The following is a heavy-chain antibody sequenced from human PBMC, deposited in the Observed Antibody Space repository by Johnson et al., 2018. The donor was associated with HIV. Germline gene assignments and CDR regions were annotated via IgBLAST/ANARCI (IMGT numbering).Heavy chain of an antibody. CDR2: VSYDGSYK. CDR1: GFTFSSYG. J-gene: IGHJ3*02. D-gene: IGHD3-22*01. CDR3: TRGLDYYDSTGFRSASFDI. Sequence: QVQLVESGGGLVQPGGSLRLSCAASGFTFSSYGMHWVRQAPGKGLEWVAVVSYDGSYKYYVDSVKGRFTISRDNSKNALYLQMNSLRAEDTAVYYCTRGLDYYDSTGFRSASFDIWGQGTMVIVSP. V-gene: IGHV3-33*05.